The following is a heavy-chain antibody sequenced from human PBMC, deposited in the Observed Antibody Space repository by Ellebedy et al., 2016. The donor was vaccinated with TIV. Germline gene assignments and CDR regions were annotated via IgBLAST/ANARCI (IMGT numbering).Heavy chain of an antibody. V-gene: IGHV1-8*01. J-gene: IGHJ4*02. D-gene: IGHD2-21*02. CDR2: MNPNSGNT. CDR3: ARAYCGGDCYSSAWTARLEFDY. Sequence: ASVKVSXXASGYTFTSYDINWVRQATGQGLEWMGWMNPNSGNTGYAQKFQGRVTMTRNTSISTAYMELSSLRSEDTAVYYCARAYCGGDCYSSAWTARLEFDYWGQGTLVTVSS. CDR1: GYTFTSYD.